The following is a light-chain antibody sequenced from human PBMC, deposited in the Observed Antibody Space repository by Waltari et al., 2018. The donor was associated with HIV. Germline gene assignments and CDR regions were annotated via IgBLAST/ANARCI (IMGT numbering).Light chain of an antibody. Sequence: EIVLTQSPGTLSLSPGERATLSCRASQSVSSNYLAWYQQKPGQAPRLLIYGASRWATGIPDRFSGSGSGTDFTLIISRLEPEDFAVYYCQQYGSSPQYTFGQGTKLEI. CDR2: GAS. J-gene: IGKJ2*01. CDR1: QSVSSNY. V-gene: IGKV3-20*01. CDR3: QQYGSSPQYT.